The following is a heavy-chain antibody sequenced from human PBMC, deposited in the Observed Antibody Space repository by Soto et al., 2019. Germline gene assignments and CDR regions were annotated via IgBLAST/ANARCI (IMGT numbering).Heavy chain of an antibody. D-gene: IGHD5-18*01. CDR3: AREGYNYNGMDV. J-gene: IGHJ6*02. Sequence: SETLSLTCTVSGVSINSGDYYWTWIRQHPGKGLEWIGYIYYSGSTFHNPSLQSRVTISVDTSKNQFSLKLTSVTAADTAVYYCAREGYNYNGMDVWGQGTTVTVSS. V-gene: IGHV4-31*03. CDR1: GVSINSGDYY. CDR2: IYYSGST.